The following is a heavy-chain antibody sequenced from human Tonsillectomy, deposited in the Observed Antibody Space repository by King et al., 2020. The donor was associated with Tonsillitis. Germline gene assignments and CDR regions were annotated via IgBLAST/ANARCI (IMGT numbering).Heavy chain of an antibody. CDR3: AKARGGSYAGGDY. D-gene: IGHD1-26*01. CDR1: GYTFTGYY. CDR2: INPNSGGT. J-gene: IGHJ4*02. V-gene: IGHV1-2*02. Sequence: VQLVESGAEVKKPGASVKVSCKASGYTFTGYYMHWVRQAPGQGLEWMGWINPNSGGTNYAQKFQGRVTMTRDTSISTAYMELSRLRSDDTAVYYCAKARGGSYAGGDYWGPGTLVTVSS.